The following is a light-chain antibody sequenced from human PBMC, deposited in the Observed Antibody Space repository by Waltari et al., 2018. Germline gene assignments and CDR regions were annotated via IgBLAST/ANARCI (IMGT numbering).Light chain of an antibody. V-gene: IGLV2-14*01. J-gene: IGLJ1*01. CDR3: SSYTSSSPYV. CDR2: EVS. Sequence: QSALTQPASVSGSPGQSITISCTGTSSDVGGYNHVPWYQQHPGKAPKLMIYEVSNRPSGVSNRFSGSKSGNTASLTISGLQAEDEADYYCSSYTSSSPYVFGTGTKVTVL. CDR1: SSDVGGYNH.